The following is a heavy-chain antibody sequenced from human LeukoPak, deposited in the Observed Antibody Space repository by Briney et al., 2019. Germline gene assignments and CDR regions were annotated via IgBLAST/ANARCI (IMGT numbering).Heavy chain of an antibody. D-gene: IGHD3-16*01. J-gene: IGHJ4*02. V-gene: IGHV4-39*01. CDR1: GGYISTSNYY. CDR2: IYYSGST. CDR3: ARFFYYDASLPPY. Sequence: PSETLSLTCSVSGGYISTSNYYWGWIRQPPWKGLEWIGTIYYSGSTYYNPSLQSRVTISLDTSKNQFSLHVRSVTAVDTATYYCARFFYYDASLPPYWGQGTLVIVSS.